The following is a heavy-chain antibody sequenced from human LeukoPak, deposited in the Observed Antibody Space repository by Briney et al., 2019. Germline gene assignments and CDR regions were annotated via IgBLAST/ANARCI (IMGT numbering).Heavy chain of an antibody. CDR1: RFTFDDYT. V-gene: IGHV3-43*01. J-gene: IGHJ5*01. D-gene: IGHD6-13*01. CDR3: AKSALGGGIAAATSYNWFDS. CDR2: ISWVATTT. Sequence: GGSLRLSCAASRFTFDDYTMHWVRQPPGKGLDWVSLISWVATTTYYADSVRGRFTISRDNSKNSLYLQMSSLTTEDTALYYCAKSALGGGIAAATSYNWFDSWGQGTLVTVSS.